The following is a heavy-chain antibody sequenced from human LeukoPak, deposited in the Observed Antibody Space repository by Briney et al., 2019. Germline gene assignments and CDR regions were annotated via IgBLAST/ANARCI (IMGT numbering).Heavy chain of an antibody. CDR2: IWYDGSNK. Sequence: PGGSLRLSCAASGFTFSSYGMHWVRQAPGKGLEWVAVIWYDGSNKYYADSVKGRFTISRDNSKNTLYLQMNSLRAEDTAVYYGARPPYSSSFNWSPPGGKEPLVPVP. J-gene: IGHJ5*02. D-gene: IGHD6-13*01. CDR1: GFTFSSYG. CDR3: ARPPYSSSFNWSPP. V-gene: IGHV3-33*01.